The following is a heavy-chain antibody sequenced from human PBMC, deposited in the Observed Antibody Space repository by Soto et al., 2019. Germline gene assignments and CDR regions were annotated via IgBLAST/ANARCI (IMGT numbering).Heavy chain of an antibody. CDR1: GGSISSYY. J-gene: IGHJ5*02. Sequence: PSETLSLTCTVSGGSISSYYWSWIRQPPGKGLEWIGYIYYSGSTNYNPSLKSRVTISVDTSKNQFSLKLSSVTAADTAVYYCARGKRFLEWDPPPGGFDPWGQGTLVTSPQ. D-gene: IGHD3-3*01. CDR3: ARGKRFLEWDPPPGGFDP. CDR2: IYYSGST. V-gene: IGHV4-59*01.